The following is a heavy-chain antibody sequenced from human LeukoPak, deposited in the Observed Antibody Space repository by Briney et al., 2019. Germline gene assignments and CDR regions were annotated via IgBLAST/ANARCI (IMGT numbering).Heavy chain of an antibody. CDR3: ARDVTGTSEDY. V-gene: IGHV4-34*01. Sequence: SETPSLTCAVYGGSFSGYYWSWIRQPPGKGLEWIGEINHSGSTNYNPSLKSRVTISVDTSKNQFSLKLSSVTAADTAVYFCARDVTGTSEDYWGQGTLVTVSS. CDR1: GGSFSGYY. J-gene: IGHJ4*02. CDR2: INHSGST. D-gene: IGHD6-19*01.